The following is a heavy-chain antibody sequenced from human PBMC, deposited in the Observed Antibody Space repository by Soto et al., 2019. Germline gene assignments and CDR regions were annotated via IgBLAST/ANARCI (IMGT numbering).Heavy chain of an antibody. V-gene: IGHV1-69*13. J-gene: IGHJ4*02. CDR2: IIPIFGTA. Sequence: SVKVSCKASGGTFSSYAISWVRQAPGQGLEWMGGIIPIFGTANYAQKFQGRVTITADESTSTAYMELSSLRSEDTAVYYCAREVEDTAMTYFDYWGQGTLVTVSS. D-gene: IGHD5-18*01. CDR3: AREVEDTAMTYFDY. CDR1: GGTFSSYA.